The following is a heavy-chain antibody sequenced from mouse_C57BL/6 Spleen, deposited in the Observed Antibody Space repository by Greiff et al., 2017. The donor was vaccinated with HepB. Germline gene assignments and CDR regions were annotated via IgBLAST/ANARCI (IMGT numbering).Heavy chain of an antibody. CDR3: ERDDYDDAY. J-gene: IGHJ3*01. CDR2: ISDGGSYT. D-gene: IGHD2-4*01. CDR1: GFTFSSYA. Sequence: EVQLVESGGGLVKPGGSLKLSCAASGFTFSSYAMSWVRQTPEKRLEWVATISDGGSYTYYPDNVKGRFTISRDNAKNNLYLQMSHLKSEDTAMYYCERDDYDDAYWGQGTLVTVSA. V-gene: IGHV5-4*01.